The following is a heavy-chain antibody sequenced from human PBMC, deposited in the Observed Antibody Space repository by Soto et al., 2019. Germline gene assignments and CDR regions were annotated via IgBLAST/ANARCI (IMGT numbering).Heavy chain of an antibody. CDR3: ARERYQVISDGMDV. V-gene: IGHV1-2*02. D-gene: IGHD2-2*01. J-gene: IGHJ6*02. Sequence: QVQLVQSGADVKTPGASVRVSCKASGYTFTGYYVHWVREAPGQGLEWMGWITPETGGTSYAQKFQGGVTLSRDTSINTAYLELSRLRFDDAAVYFCARERYQVISDGMDVWGQGTTVTVSS. CDR1: GYTFTGYY. CDR2: ITPETGGT.